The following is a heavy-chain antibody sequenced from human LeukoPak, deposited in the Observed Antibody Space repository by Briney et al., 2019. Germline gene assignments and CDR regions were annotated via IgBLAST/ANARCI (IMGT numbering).Heavy chain of an antibody. Sequence: LGGSLRLSCAASGFTFSSYAMSWVRQAPGKGLEWVSAISGSGGSTYYADSVKGRFTISRDNSKNTLYLQMNSLRAEDTAVYYCAKCRSWRDGYNLYFDYWGQGTLVTVSS. D-gene: IGHD5-24*01. J-gene: IGHJ4*02. CDR2: ISGSGGST. CDR1: GFTFSSYA. V-gene: IGHV3-23*01. CDR3: AKCRSWRDGYNLYFDY.